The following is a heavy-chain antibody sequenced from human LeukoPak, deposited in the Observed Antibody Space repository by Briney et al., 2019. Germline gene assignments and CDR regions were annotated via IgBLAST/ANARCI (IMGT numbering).Heavy chain of an antibody. D-gene: IGHD4-17*01. CDR3: ARAGTTVNTPVVS. J-gene: IGHJ4*02. V-gene: IGHV3-20*04. CDR2: INWNGGST. CDR1: GFTFDDYG. Sequence: GGSLRLSCAASGFTFDDYGMSWVRQAPRKGLEWVSGINWNGGSTGYADSVKGRFTITRDNAKNSLYLQMNSLRAEDTALYYCARAGTTVNTPVVSWGQGTLVTVSS.